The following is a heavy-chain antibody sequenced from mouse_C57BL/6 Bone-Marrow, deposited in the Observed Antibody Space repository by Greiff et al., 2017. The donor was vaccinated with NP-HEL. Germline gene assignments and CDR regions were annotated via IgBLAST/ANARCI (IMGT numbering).Heavy chain of an antibody. J-gene: IGHJ2*01. Sequence: EVQLQQSGPELVKPGASVKISCKASGYTFTDYYMNWVKQSHGKSLEWIGDINPNNGGTSYNQKFKGKATLTVDKSSSTAYMELRSLTSEDSAVYYCARFGTTVVNYWGQGTTLTVSS. CDR3: ARFGTTVVNY. V-gene: IGHV1-26*01. CDR1: GYTFTDYY. CDR2: INPNNGGT. D-gene: IGHD1-1*01.